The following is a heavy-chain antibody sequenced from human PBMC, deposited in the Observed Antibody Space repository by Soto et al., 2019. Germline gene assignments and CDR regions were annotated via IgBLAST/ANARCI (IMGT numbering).Heavy chain of an antibody. CDR1: GFTFSSYA. J-gene: IGHJ6*03. CDR2: ISGSGGST. V-gene: IGHV3-23*01. CDR3: AKNPVTTQSAYYYYYMDV. D-gene: IGHD4-4*01. Sequence: EVQLLESGGGLVQPGGSLRLSCAASGFTFSSYAMSWVRQAPGKGLEWVSAISGSGGSTYYADSVKGRFTISRDNFKNTLYLQMNSLRAEDTAVYYCAKNPVTTQSAYYYYYMDVWGKGTTVTVSS.